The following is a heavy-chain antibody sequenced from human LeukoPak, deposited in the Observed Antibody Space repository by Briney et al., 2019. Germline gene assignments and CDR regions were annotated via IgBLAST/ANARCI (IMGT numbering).Heavy chain of an antibody. J-gene: IGHJ4*02. Sequence: GGSLRLSCAASGFTFSSYAMSWVRQAPGKGLEWVSAISGSSSYIYYADSVKGRFTISRDNAKNSLYLQMNSLRAEDTAVYYCARKTVAGTLNYWGQGTLVTVSS. D-gene: IGHD6-19*01. CDR3: ARKTVAGTLNY. CDR2: ISGSSSYI. CDR1: GFTFSSYA. V-gene: IGHV3-21*01.